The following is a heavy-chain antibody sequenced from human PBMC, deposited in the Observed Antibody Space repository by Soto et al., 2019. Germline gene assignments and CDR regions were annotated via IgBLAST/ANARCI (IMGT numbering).Heavy chain of an antibody. V-gene: IGHV3-48*03. CDR3: ARGNIAVAGIDY. Sequence: GGSLRLSCVASGFVFKNYEMNWVRQAPGKGLEWISYISNSGNTIYVADSVKGRFTISRDNAKNSLYLQMNSLRDEDTAVYYCARGNIAVAGIDYWGQGTLVTVSS. D-gene: IGHD6-19*01. CDR2: ISNSGNTI. J-gene: IGHJ4*02. CDR1: GFVFKNYE.